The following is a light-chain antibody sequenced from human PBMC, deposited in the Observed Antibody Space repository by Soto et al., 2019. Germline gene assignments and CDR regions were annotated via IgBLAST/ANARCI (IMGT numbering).Light chain of an antibody. Sequence: EIVMTQSPASLSVSPGERATLSGRASQSVSSNLAWYQQKPGQVPRLLIYGASTRATGIPARFSGSGSGTEFTLTISSLQSEDFAVYYCQQYNNWPFTFGPGTKVDIK. J-gene: IGKJ3*01. V-gene: IGKV3D-15*01. CDR3: QQYNNWPFT. CDR2: GAS. CDR1: QSVSSN.